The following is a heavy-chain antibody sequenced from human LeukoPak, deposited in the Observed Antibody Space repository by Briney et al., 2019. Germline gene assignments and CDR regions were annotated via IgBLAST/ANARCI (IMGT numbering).Heavy chain of an antibody. CDR3: ARQKYSSGWYEYDYFDY. J-gene: IGHJ4*02. D-gene: IGHD6-19*01. CDR2: IYPDDSDT. Sequence: GESLKISCTGSGYTFKYYWIGWVRQMPGKGLEWMGIIYPDDSDTKYSPSFQGQVTISADKSISTAYLQWSSLKASDTAMYYCARQKYSSGWYEYDYFDYWGQGTLVTVSS. V-gene: IGHV5-51*01. CDR1: GYTFKYYW.